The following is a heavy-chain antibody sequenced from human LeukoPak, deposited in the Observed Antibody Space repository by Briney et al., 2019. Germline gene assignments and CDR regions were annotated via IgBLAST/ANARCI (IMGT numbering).Heavy chain of an antibody. CDR2: IYSGGST. CDR3: ARDLRFGEKDYYYGMDV. Sequence: GGSLRLSCAASGFTVSSNYMSWVRQAPGKGLEWVSVIYSGGSTYYADSVKGRFTISRDNSKNTPYLQMNSLRAEDTAVYYCARDLRFGEKDYYYGMDVWGKGTTVTVSS. V-gene: IGHV3-53*01. J-gene: IGHJ6*04. CDR1: GFTVSSNY. D-gene: IGHD3-10*01.